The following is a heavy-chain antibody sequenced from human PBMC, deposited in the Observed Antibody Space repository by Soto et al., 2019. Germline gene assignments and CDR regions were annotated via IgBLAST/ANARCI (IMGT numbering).Heavy chain of an antibody. V-gene: IGHV1-18*01. D-gene: IGHD3-22*01. CDR3: ARDTTPPYYYDSSGSPGGAFDI. CDR2: ISAYNGNT. J-gene: IGHJ3*02. CDR1: GYTFTSYG. Sequence: QVQLVQSGAEVKKPGASVKVSCKASGYTFTSYGISWVRQAPGQGLEWMGWISAYNGNTNYAQKLQGRVTMTTDTSPSPAYMELRSLRSDDTAVYYCARDTTPPYYYDSSGSPGGAFDIWGQGTMVTVSS.